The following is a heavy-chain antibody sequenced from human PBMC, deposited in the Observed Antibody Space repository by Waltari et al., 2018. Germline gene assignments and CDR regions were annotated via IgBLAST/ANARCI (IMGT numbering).Heavy chain of an antibody. CDR1: GGSISSHY. CDR3: ARVFTTVDY. CDR2: IYYSGST. Sequence: QVQLQESGPGLVKPSETLSLTCTVSGGSISSHYWSWIRQPPGKGLEWIGYIYYSGSTNYNPSLKSRVTISVDTSKNQFSLKLSSVTAADTAVYYCARVFTTVDYWGQGTLVTVFS. J-gene: IGHJ4*02. D-gene: IGHD3-22*01. V-gene: IGHV4-59*11.